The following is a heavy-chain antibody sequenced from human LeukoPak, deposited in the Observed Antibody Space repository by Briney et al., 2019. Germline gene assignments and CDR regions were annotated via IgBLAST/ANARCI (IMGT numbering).Heavy chain of an antibody. Sequence: GGSLRLSCEASGFTFSSYWMHWVRQIPGKGLMWVSRIESNGLTLYADSVRDRFTISRDNGKNTIYLQMNSPRVDDTAIYYCAKAATYFYGSVTYDWFESWGQGTLVTVSS. V-gene: IGHV3-74*01. D-gene: IGHD3-10*01. CDR3: AKAATYFYGSVTYDWFES. CDR2: IESNGLT. J-gene: IGHJ5*01. CDR1: GFTFSSYW.